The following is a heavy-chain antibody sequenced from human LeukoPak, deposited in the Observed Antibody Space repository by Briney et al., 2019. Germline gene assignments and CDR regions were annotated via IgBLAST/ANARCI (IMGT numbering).Heavy chain of an antibody. D-gene: IGHD4-23*01. V-gene: IGHV1-58*02. CDR1: GFTFTSSA. CDR2: IVVGSGNT. Sequence: SVKVSCKASGFTFTSSAMQWVRQARGQRLEWIGWIVVGSGNTNYAQKFQGRVTMTRDTSASTVYMELSSLRSEDSAVYYCARDRGSLSYEGAAFGGNSGEGYWGQGTLVTVSS. CDR3: ARDRGSLSYEGAAFGGNSGEGY. J-gene: IGHJ4*02.